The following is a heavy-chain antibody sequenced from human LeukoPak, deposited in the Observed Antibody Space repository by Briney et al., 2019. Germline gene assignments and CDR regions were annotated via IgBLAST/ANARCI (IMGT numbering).Heavy chain of an antibody. V-gene: IGHV1-2*06. J-gene: IGHJ4*02. CDR3: ARGSDAYYGSGSYYVGWG. Sequence: ASVKVSCKASGYTFTSYYMHWVRQAPGQGLEWMGRINPNSGGTNYAQKFQGRVTMTRDTSISTAYMELSRLRSDDTAVYYCARGSDAYYGSGSYYVGWGWGQGTLVTVSS. D-gene: IGHD3-10*01. CDR2: INPNSGGT. CDR1: GYTFTSYY.